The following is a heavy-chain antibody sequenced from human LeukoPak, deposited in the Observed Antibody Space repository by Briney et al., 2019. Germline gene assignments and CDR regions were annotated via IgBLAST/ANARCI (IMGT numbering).Heavy chain of an antibody. J-gene: IGHJ4*02. CDR3: AKSSDYAWGSYRSYYLDY. CDR2: IGSRGSTM. V-gene: IGHV3-48*03. D-gene: IGHD3-16*02. Sequence: QPGGSLRLSCAASGFTFSSYEMNWVRQAPGKGLEWVSNIGSRGSTMYYADSVKGRFTISRDNAKNSLYLQMNSLRAEDTAVYYCAKSSDYAWGSYRSYYLDYWGQGTLVTVSS. CDR1: GFTFSSYE.